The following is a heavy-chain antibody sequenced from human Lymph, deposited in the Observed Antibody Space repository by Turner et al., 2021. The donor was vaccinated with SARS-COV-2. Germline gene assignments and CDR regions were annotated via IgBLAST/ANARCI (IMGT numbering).Heavy chain of an antibody. V-gene: IGHV1-8*01. CDR3: ARGRYSGGGMDV. CDR1: GYTFTSYH. Sequence: QVQLVQSGAEVKKPGASVKVSCKASGYTFTSYHIHWVRQATGQGLEWIGWMNPNSGNTGEAQKFQGRFNMTSNISISTAYMELSTLRSEDTAVYYCARGRYSGGGMDVWGQGTTVTVSS. CDR2: MNPNSGNT. J-gene: IGHJ6*02. D-gene: IGHD1-26*01.